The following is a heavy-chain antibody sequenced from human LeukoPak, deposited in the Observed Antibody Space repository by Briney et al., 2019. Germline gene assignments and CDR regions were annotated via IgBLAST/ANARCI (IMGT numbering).Heavy chain of an antibody. CDR2: ISSSSSYI. CDR1: GFTFSSYS. V-gene: IGHV3-21*01. CDR3: ARAPRKAAYYYDSSGSTPVYYFDY. Sequence: PGGSLRLSCAASGFTFSSYSMNWVRQAPGKGLEWVSSISSSSSYIYYADSVKGRFTISRDNAKNSLYLQMNSLRAEDTAVYYCARAPRKAAYYYDSSGSTPVYYFDYWGQGTLVTVSS. J-gene: IGHJ4*02. D-gene: IGHD3-22*01.